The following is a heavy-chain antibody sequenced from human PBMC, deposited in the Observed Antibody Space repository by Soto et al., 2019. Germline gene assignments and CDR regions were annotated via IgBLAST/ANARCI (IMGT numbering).Heavy chain of an antibody. J-gene: IGHJ6*02. CDR3: RTAPGRPLGMDV. D-gene: IGHD6-13*01. V-gene: IGHV3-23*01. CDR2: ISGSGDST. Sequence: PGGSLRLSCAASGFTFSRYAMSWVRQAPGKGLEWVSAISGSGDSTYYADSVKGRFTISRDNSKNTLYLQMNSLRAEDTDVYYGRTAPGRPLGMDVWGQGTTVHVSS. CDR1: GFTFSRYA.